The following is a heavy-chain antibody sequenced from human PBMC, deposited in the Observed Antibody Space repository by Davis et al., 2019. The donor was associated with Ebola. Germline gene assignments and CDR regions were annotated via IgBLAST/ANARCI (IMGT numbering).Heavy chain of an antibody. D-gene: IGHD2-2*01. J-gene: IGHJ3*01. V-gene: IGHV1-18*04. Sequence: ASVKVSCKSSGFTFTKYGIAWLRQAPGQGLEWMGWISGYNGNTVYGEKFQDRISVTADTSASTAYMELRSLTSGDTAMYYCARGVSAVVVPVVTSVFNLWGQGTMVTVSS. CDR1: GFTFTKYG. CDR2: ISGYNGNT. CDR3: ARGVSAVVVPVVTSVFNL.